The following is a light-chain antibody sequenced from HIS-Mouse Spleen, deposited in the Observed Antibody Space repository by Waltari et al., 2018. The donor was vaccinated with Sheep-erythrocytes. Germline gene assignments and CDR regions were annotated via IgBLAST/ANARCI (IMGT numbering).Light chain of an antibody. Sequence: SYELSQPPSVSVAPGQTASIPCPGDKLGEKYACWSQQKPGQSPGLVIYQDSKRPSGTPERFSGSNSGNTATLTISGTQAMDEADYYCQAWDSSTAVFGGGTKLTVL. V-gene: IGLV3-1*01. CDR2: QDS. CDR1: KLGEKY. CDR3: QAWDSSTAV. J-gene: IGLJ2*01.